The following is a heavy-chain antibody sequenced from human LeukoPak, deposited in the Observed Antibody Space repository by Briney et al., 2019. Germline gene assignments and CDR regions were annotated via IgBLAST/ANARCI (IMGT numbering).Heavy chain of an antibody. CDR3: ARGDSSGFDY. CDR2: IIPIFGTA. V-gene: IGHV1-69*05. J-gene: IGHJ4*02. CDR1: GGTFSSYA. D-gene: IGHD3-22*01. Sequence: SVKVSCKASGGTFSSYAISWVRQAPGQGLEWMGGIIPIFGTANYAQKLQGRVTMTTDTSTSTAYMELRSLRSDDTAVYYCARGDSSGFDYWGQGTLVTVSS.